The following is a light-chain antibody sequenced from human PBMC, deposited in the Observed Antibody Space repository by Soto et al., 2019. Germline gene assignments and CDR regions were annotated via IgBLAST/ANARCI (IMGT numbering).Light chain of an antibody. J-gene: IGLJ1*01. CDR1: SSNIGAGYD. CDR2: GNS. Sequence: QSVLTQPPSVSGAPGQRVTISCTGRSSNIGAGYDVHWYQQLPGTAPKLLIYGNSNRPSGVPDRLSGSKSGTSASLAITGLQAEDEADYYCQSYDSSLSGRYVFGTGTKVTV. CDR3: QSYDSSLSGRYV. V-gene: IGLV1-40*01.